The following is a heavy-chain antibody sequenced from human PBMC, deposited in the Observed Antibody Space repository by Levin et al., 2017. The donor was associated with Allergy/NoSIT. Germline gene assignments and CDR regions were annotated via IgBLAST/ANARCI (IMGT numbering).Heavy chain of an antibody. D-gene: IGHD3-16*02. Sequence: GSLRLSCAVYGGSFSDHYWSWIRQVPGRGLEWIGEINHSGSTDYNPSLKSRLTISVDTSKNQYSLKLSSVTAADTAVYYCAGRDYIWGGCRHRAFDIWGQGTMVTVSS. V-gene: IGHV4-34*01. CDR3: AGRDYIWGGCRHRAFDI. CDR1: GGSFSDHY. CDR2: INHSGST. J-gene: IGHJ3*02.